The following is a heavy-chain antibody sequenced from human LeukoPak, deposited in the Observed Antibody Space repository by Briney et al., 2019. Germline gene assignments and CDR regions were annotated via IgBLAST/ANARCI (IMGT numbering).Heavy chain of an antibody. CDR2: ISAHDGNT. V-gene: IGHV1-18*01. CDR3: ARAQTTLLLDY. D-gene: IGHD4-11*01. Sequence: ASVKVSCKASGYIFTSYGIIWVRQAPGQGLQWMGWISAHDGNTNYAQKLQGRVTMTTDTSTSTVYMELRSLRSDDTAVYYCARAQTTLLLDYWGQGTLVTVSS. CDR1: GYIFTSYG. J-gene: IGHJ4*02.